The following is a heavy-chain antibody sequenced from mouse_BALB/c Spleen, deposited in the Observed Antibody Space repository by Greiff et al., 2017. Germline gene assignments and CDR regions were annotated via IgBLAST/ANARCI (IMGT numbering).Heavy chain of an antibody. CDR2: INSNGGST. V-gene: IGHV5-6-3*01. D-gene: IGHD2-12*01. J-gene: IGHJ2*01. CDR3: ALDSYYGFDY. Sequence: EVHLVESGGGLVQPGGSLKLSCAASGFTFSSYGMSWVRQTPDKRLELVATINSNGGSTYYPDSVKGRFTISRDNAKNTLYLQMSSLKSEDTAMYFCALDSYYGFDYWFQCTTLSVSS. CDR1: GFTFSSYG.